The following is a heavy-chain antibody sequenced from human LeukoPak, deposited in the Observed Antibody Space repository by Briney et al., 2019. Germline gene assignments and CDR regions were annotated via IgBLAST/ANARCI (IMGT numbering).Heavy chain of an antibody. CDR3: TTAATLFDY. J-gene: IGHJ4*02. CDR2: IRSKANSYAT. Sequence: GGSLRLSCAASGFTFSGSAMHWVRQASGKGLEWVGRIRSKANSYATAYAASVKGRFTISRDDSKNTAYLQMNSPKTEDTAVYYCTTAATLFDYWGQGTLVTVSS. D-gene: IGHD2-15*01. V-gene: IGHV3-73*01. CDR1: GFTFSGSA.